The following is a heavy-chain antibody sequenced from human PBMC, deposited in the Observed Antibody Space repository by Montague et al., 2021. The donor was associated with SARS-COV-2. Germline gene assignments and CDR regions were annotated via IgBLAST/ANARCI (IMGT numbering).Heavy chain of an antibody. Sequence: PALVKPTQTLTLTCTFSGFSLSTSGVGVGWIRQPPGKALEWLALIYWDDDKRYSPSLKSRLTITKDTSENQVVLTMTNMDSLDTATYYCAHRRGLLLSDAFDIGGQGTMVTVSS. CDR1: GFSLSTSGVG. CDR3: AHRRGLLLSDAFDI. CDR2: IYWDDDK. D-gene: IGHD1-26*01. V-gene: IGHV2-5*02. J-gene: IGHJ3*02.